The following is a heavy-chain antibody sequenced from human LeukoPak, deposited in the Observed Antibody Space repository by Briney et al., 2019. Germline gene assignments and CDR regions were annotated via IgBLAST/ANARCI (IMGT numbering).Heavy chain of an antibody. Sequence: GGSLLLSCAASGFTFSSYEMNWVRQAPGKGLEWVGRIKSQTDGGKTDYAAPVKGRFTISRDDSKNTLFLQMNSLKIEDTAVYYCTTGRRFNMMVVVEIFDYWGQGTLVTVSS. CDR2: IKSQTDGGKT. CDR1: GFTFSSYE. V-gene: IGHV3-15*01. J-gene: IGHJ4*02. D-gene: IGHD2-15*01. CDR3: TTGRRFNMMVVVEIFDY.